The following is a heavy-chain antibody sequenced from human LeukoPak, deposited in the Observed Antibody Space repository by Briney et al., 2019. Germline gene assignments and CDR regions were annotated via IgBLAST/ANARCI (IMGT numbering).Heavy chain of an antibody. J-gene: IGHJ5*02. CDR3: ATLVGSSGWYGEGWFDP. CDR1: GYTLTELS. CDR2: FDPEDGET. V-gene: IGHV1-24*01. Sequence: ASVKVSCKVSGYTLTELSMHWVRQAPGKGLEWMGGFDPEDGETIYAQKFQGRVTMTEDTSTDTAYMELSSPRSEDTAVYYCATLVGSSGWYGEGWFDPWGQGTLVTVSS. D-gene: IGHD6-19*01.